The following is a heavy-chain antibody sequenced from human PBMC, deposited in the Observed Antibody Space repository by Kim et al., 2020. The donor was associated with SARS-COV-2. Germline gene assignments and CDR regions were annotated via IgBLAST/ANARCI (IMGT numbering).Heavy chain of an antibody. CDR2: IYNSGNT. V-gene: IGHV4-39*01. D-gene: IGHD2-15*01. CDR3: ARPEEGNCSGGTCVYWFFDL. Sequence: SETLSLTCTVSGGSISSSSYYWGWIRQPPGKGLEWIGNIYNSGNTYYNPSLKSRVTISVDTSKSQFSLKLSSVTAADTAVYYCARPEEGNCSGGTCVYWFFDLWGRGTLVTVSS. CDR1: GGSISSSSYY. J-gene: IGHJ2*01.